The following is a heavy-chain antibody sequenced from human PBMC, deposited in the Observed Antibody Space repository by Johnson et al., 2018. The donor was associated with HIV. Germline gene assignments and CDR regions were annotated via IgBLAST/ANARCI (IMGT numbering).Heavy chain of an antibody. D-gene: IGHD1-20*01. J-gene: IGHJ3*02. V-gene: IGHV3-64*01. Sequence: VQLVESGGGVVQPGRSLRLSCAASGFIFSSYAMHWVRQAPGTGLEYVSAISSNGGSTYYANSVKGRFTISRDNSKNTLYLQMNSLRTEDTALYYCAKDISGTWGGAVDIRGQGTMVTVSS. CDR3: AKDISGTWGGAVDI. CDR1: GFIFSSYA. CDR2: ISSNGGST.